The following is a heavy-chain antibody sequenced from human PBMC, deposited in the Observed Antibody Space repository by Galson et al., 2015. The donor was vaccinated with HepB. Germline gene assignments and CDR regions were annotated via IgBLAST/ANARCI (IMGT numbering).Heavy chain of an antibody. Sequence: QVQLQESGPGLVKPSETLSLTCTVPGGSISSDIYFWGWIRQPPGKGLEWIGAIYYSGITYFNPSLKSRVTISVDTSKNQFSLMLNSVTAADTTVYYCARGLVGAPTPHYWYFDLWGRGTLVTVSS. CDR3: ARGLVGAPTPHYWYFDL. CDR2: IYYSGIT. CDR1: GGSISSDIYF. J-gene: IGHJ2*01. D-gene: IGHD1-26*01. V-gene: IGHV4-39*01.